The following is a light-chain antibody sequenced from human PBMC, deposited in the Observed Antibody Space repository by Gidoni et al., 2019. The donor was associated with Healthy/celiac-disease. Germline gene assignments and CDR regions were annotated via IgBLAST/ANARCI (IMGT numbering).Light chain of an antibody. Sequence: EIVMTQSSATLSVSPGERATLSCRASQSVSSNLAWYQQTPGQAPRLLIYGASTRATGIPARFSGSGSGTEFTLTISSLQSEDFAVYYCQQYNNWPALTFGGGTKVEIK. CDR1: QSVSSN. CDR2: GAS. V-gene: IGKV3-15*01. J-gene: IGKJ4*01. CDR3: QQYNNWPALT.